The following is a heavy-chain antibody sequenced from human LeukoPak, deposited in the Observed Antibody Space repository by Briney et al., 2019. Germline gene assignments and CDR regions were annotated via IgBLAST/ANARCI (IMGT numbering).Heavy chain of an antibody. Sequence: PGGSLRLSCAASGFTFSSYWMHWVRQAPGKGLVWVSRINSDGSSTSYADSVKGRFTISRDNSKNTLYLQMNSLRAEDTAVYYCAKDRYAIPVNWFDPWGQGTLVTVSS. CDR1: GFTFSSYW. CDR3: AKDRYAIPVNWFDP. J-gene: IGHJ5*02. V-gene: IGHV3-74*01. D-gene: IGHD2-8*01. CDR2: INSDGSST.